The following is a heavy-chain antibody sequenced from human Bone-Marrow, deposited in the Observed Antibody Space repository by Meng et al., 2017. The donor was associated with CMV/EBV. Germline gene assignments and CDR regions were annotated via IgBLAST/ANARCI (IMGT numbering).Heavy chain of an antibody. D-gene: IGHD1-26*01. CDR3: ARDISYSGDRNWFDP. J-gene: IGHJ5*02. V-gene: IGHV1-18*01. CDR1: GYTFTSYD. CDR2: ISAYNGNT. Sequence: ASVKVSCKASGYTFTSYDINWVRQAPGQGLEWMGWISAYNGNTNYAQKLQGRVTMTTDTSTSTAYMELRSLRSDDTAVYYCARDISYSGDRNWFDPWGQGTLVTVSS.